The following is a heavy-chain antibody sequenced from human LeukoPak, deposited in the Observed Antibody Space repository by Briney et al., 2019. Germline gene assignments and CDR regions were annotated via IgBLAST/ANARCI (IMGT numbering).Heavy chain of an antibody. V-gene: IGHV3-9*01. J-gene: IGHJ4*02. CDR1: GFTFDDYA. D-gene: IGHD6-13*01. Sequence: GRSLRLSCAASGFTFDDYAMHWVRQAPGKGPEWVSGISWNSGSIGYADSVKGRFTISRDNAKNSLYLQMNSLRAEDTAFYYCAKDTYSSSWYYFDYWGQGNLVTVSS. CDR3: AKDTYSSSWYYFDY. CDR2: ISWNSGSI.